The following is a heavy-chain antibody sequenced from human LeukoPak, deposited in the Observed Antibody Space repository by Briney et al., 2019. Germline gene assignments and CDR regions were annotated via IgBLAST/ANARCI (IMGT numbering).Heavy chain of an antibody. CDR1: GYTFTSYY. V-gene: IGHV1-46*01. D-gene: IGHD6-13*01. Sequence: ASVKVSCKASGYTFTSYYMHWVRQAPGQGLEWMGLISPSGGNTRYAQKFQGRVTMTRDTSTTTVYMELSSLRSEDTAVYYCARDAIAAAGSFDYWGQGTLVIVSS. CDR2: ISPSGGNT. J-gene: IGHJ4*02. CDR3: ARDAIAAAGSFDY.